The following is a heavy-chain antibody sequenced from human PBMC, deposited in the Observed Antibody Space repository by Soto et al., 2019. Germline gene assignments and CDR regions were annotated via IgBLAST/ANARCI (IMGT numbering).Heavy chain of an antibody. CDR3: TRDRGYCSGGTCYSVLDY. V-gene: IGHV3-7*01. CDR2: IKEDGSEK. CDR1: GFTFSTYW. D-gene: IGHD2-15*01. Sequence: GGSLRLSCAASGFTFSTYWMNWVRQAPGKGLEWVASIKEDGSEKYYVDSVKGRFTISRDNAKNSLYLQMNSLRAEDTAVYYCTRDRGYCSGGTCYSVLDYWGQGILVTVSS. J-gene: IGHJ4*02.